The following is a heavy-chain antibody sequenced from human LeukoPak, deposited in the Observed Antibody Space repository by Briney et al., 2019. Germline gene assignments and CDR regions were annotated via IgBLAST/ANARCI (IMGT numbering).Heavy chain of an antibody. CDR3: ARDWAAAGPRADYFDY. V-gene: IGHV3-30*04. Sequence: AGGSLRLSCAASRFTFRSYAMHWVRQAPGKGLEWVAVISSDGSNKYYADSVRGRFSISRDNSKNTLYLQMNSLRTEDTAVYYCARDWAAAGPRADYFDYWGQGTLVTVSS. J-gene: IGHJ4*02. CDR1: RFTFRSYA. CDR2: ISSDGSNK. D-gene: IGHD6-13*01.